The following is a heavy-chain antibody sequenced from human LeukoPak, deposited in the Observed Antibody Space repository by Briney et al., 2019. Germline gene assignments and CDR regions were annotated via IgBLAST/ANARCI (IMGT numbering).Heavy chain of an antibody. CDR3: AKDNRRHYTSGPNPDSLH. V-gene: IGHV3-9*01. J-gene: IGHJ4*02. Sequence: GGSLRLSCAGSGFIFNNCAMHWVRQPPGKGLEWVSGISWNSGTIDYADSVRGRFTISRDNAKNSLYLQMDSLRVEDTAFYYCAKDNRRHYTSGPNPDSLHWGQGALVTVSS. D-gene: IGHD6-19*01. CDR2: ISWNSGTI. CDR1: GFIFNNCA.